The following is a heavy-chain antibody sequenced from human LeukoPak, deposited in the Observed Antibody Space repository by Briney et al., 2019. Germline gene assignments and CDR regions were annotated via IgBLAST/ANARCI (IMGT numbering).Heavy chain of an antibody. V-gene: IGHV4-39*01. J-gene: IGHJ4*02. D-gene: IGHD3-3*01. CDR1: GGSISSSSYY. CDR3: ASLLYYDFWSGYYFPY. CDR2: IYYSGST. Sequence: PSETLSLTCTVSGGSISSSSYYWGWIRQPPGKGLEWIGTIYYSGSTYYNPSLKSRVTISVDTSKNQFSLKLSSVTAADTAVYYCASLLYYDFWSGYYFPYWGQGTLVTVSS.